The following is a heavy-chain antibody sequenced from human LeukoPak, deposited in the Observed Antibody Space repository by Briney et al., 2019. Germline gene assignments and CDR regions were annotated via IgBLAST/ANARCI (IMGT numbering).Heavy chain of an antibody. J-gene: IGHJ5*02. D-gene: IGHD3-16*01. CDR3: ARHAWGRTDP. Sequence: PSETLSLTCTVSGGSISSSSYYWGWIRQPPGKGLEWIGSIYYSGSTYYNPSLKSRVTISVDTSKNQFSLKLSPVTAADTAVYYCARHAWGRTDPWGQGTLVTVSS. CDR1: GGSISSSSYY. CDR2: IYYSGST. V-gene: IGHV4-39*01.